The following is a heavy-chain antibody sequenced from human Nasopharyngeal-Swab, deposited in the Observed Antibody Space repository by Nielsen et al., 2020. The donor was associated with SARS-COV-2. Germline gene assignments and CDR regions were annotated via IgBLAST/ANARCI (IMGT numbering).Heavy chain of an antibody. J-gene: IGHJ3*02. Sequence: SETLSLTCTVSGGSISSGGYYWSWIRQPPGKGLEWIGYIYYSGSTNYNPSLKSRVTISVDTSKNQFSLKLSSVTAADTAVYYCARDRLLYDSSGYLGFDIWGQGTMVTVSS. D-gene: IGHD3-22*01. V-gene: IGHV4-61*08. CDR3: ARDRLLYDSSGYLGFDI. CDR2: IYYSGST. CDR1: GGSISSGGYY.